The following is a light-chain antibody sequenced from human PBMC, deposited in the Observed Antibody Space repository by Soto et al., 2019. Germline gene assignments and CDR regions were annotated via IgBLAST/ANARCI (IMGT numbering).Light chain of an antibody. CDR1: QSVSSSY. CDR3: QQYGSSPLT. V-gene: IGKV3-20*01. Sequence: EIVLTQSPGTLSLSPGERATLSCRASQSVSSSYLAWCQQKPGQAPRLLIYGASSRATGIPDRFSGSGSGTDFTLTISRLEPEDFAVYYRQQYGSSPLTFGQGTKVEIK. J-gene: IGKJ1*01. CDR2: GAS.